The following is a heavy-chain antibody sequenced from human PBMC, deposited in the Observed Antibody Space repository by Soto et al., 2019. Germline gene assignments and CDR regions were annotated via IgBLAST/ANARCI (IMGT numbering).Heavy chain of an antibody. J-gene: IGHJ4*02. Sequence: QVQLVESGGGVVQPGRSLRLSCAVSGFTVSTYGMHWVRQAPGKGLEWVAVISRDGGTKYYADSVKGRFTISRDNSRNILFLEMNSLISDDMAVYYCTGEVASGYWGQGTLVTVSS. D-gene: IGHD2-8*02. CDR1: GFTVSTYG. CDR2: ISRDGGTK. CDR3: TGEVASGY. V-gene: IGHV3-30*03.